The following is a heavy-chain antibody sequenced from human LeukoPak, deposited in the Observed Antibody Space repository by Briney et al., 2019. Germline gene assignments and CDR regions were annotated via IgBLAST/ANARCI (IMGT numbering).Heavy chain of an antibody. J-gene: IGHJ4*02. CDR1: GFTFSSYW. CDR3: ARVEEDSSSSGGDY. V-gene: IGHV3-7*01. D-gene: IGHD6-6*01. Sequence: TGGSLRLSCAASGFTFSSYWMSWVRQAPGKGLEWVANIKQDGSEKYYVDSVKGRFTISRDNAKNSLYLQMNSLRAEDTAVYYCARVEEDSSSSGGDYWGQGTLVTVSS. CDR2: IKQDGSEK.